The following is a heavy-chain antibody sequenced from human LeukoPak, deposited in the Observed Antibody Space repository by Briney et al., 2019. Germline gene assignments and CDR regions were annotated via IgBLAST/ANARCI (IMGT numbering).Heavy chain of an antibody. Sequence: SQTLSLTCTVSGGSISSGDFYWSGIRQHPGKGLEWIGCIYYSGTTYYSPSLKSRVTISLDTTKNQFSLKLSSVTAADTAVYCCARQKISSSYPLFDYWGQGTPVTVSS. V-gene: IGHV4-31*03. J-gene: IGHJ4*02. CDR3: ARQKISSSYPLFDY. CDR1: GGSISSGDFY. CDR2: IYYSGTT. D-gene: IGHD6-13*01.